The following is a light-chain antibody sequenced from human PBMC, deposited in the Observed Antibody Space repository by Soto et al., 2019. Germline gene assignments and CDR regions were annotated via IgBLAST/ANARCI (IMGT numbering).Light chain of an antibody. CDR3: QQYNIWPPYT. V-gene: IGKV3-15*01. J-gene: IGKJ2*01. CDR1: QSVSSN. CDR2: GSS. Sequence: EIVLTQSPGTLSLSPGERATLSCRASQSVSSNLAWYQQKPGQAPRLLIYGSSTRATGIPARFSASGSGTEFTLTISSPQSEDFAVYYCQQYNIWPPYTFGQGTKVDIK.